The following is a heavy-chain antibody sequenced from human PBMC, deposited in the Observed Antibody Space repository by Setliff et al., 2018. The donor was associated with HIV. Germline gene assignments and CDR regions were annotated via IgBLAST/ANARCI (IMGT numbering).Heavy chain of an antibody. D-gene: IGHD3-3*01. CDR3: ARHTRQLEFLEWLSPHYYHYYYMDV. Sequence: PGESLKISCKGSGYSFSTYWIGWVRQMPGKGLEWMGIIYPGDSDTTYSPSFQGQVTISADKSISTAYLQWSSLKASDTAMYYCARHTRQLEFLEWLSPHYYHYYYMDVWGQGTTVPSP. CDR2: IYPGDSDT. CDR1: GYSFSTYW. V-gene: IGHV5-51*01. J-gene: IGHJ6*03.